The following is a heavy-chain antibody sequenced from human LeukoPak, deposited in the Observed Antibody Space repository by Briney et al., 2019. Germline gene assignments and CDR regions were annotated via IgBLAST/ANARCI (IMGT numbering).Heavy chain of an antibody. CDR2: IKSKTDGGTT. D-gene: IGHD2-21*02. Sequence: PGGSLRLSCAASGFTFSNAWMSWVRQAPGKGLEWVGRIKSKTDGGTTDYAAPVKGRFTISRDDSKNTLYLQMNSLKTEDTAVYYCATAGDYYFFKFDYWGQGTLVTVSS. CDR3: ATAGDYYFFKFDY. V-gene: IGHV3-15*01. CDR1: GFTFSNAW. J-gene: IGHJ4*02.